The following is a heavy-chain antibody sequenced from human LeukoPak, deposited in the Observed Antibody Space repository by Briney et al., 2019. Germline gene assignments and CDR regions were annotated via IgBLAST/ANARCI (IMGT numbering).Heavy chain of an antibody. V-gene: IGHV4-30-4*01. D-gene: IGHD6-19*01. J-gene: IGHJ4*02. CDR3: ARETMAGHFDY. Sequence: SETLSPTCTVSGGSTSSGDYFWSWIRQPPGKGLEWIGYIYYSGTTYYNPSLKSRVTISVDTSKNQFSLNLSSVTAADTAVYFCARETMAGHFDYWGQGTLVTVSS. CDR2: IYYSGTT. CDR1: GGSTSSGDYF.